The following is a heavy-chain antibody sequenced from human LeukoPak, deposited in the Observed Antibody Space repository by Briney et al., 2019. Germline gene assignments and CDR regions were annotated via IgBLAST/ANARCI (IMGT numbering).Heavy chain of an antibody. J-gene: IGHJ3*02. D-gene: IGHD2-21*01. CDR1: GLSFSSYA. Sequence: GGSLTLSCAASGLSFSSYAMSWARHAPGGGREWGSSISGSGGSTNYAASVKGRFTISRDNSKNKLYLQMNSVTAADTAVYYCANYPFSGDDAFDIWGQGTMVTVSS. CDR2: ISGSGGST. V-gene: IGHV3-23*01. CDR3: ANYPFSGDDAFDI.